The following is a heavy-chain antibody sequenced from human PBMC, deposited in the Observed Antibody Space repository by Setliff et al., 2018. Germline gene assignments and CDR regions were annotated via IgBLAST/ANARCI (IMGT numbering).Heavy chain of an antibody. J-gene: IGHJ6*03. Sequence: GGSLRLSCTASGFSFSSYWMHWVRQTPGKGLMWLSRINSDGSSRGYADFVKGRFTISRDTTISTGYMALRSLTSDDTAVYYCARIPCSGGNCNRPPDHYYMDVWGQGTTVTVSS. CDR3: ARIPCSGGNCNRPPDHYYMDV. D-gene: IGHD2-21*01. CDR1: GFSFSSYW. V-gene: IGHV3-74*01. CDR2: INSDGSSR.